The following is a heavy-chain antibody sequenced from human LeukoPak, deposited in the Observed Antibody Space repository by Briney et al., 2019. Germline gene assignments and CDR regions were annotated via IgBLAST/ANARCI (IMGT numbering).Heavy chain of an antibody. D-gene: IGHD3-22*01. V-gene: IGHV4-39*02. CDR3: ARDYDSSGYSILGY. CDR2: IYYSGST. CDR1: GGSISSSSYY. J-gene: IGHJ4*02. Sequence: PSETLSLTRTVSGGSISSSSYYWGWIRQPPGKGLEWIGSIYYSGSTYYNPSLKSRVTISVDTSKNQFSLKLSSVTAADTAVYYCARDYDSSGYSILGYWGQGTLVTVSS.